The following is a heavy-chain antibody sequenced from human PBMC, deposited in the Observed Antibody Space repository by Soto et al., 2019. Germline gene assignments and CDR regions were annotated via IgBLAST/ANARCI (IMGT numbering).Heavy chain of an antibody. CDR2: IWYDGSNK. J-gene: IGHJ4*02. Sequence: GGSLRLSCAASGFTFSSYGMHWVRQAPGKGLEWVAVIWYDGSNKYYADSVKGRFTISRDNSKNTLYLQMNSLRAEDTAVYYCASLVLHLGELSLAPPFDYWGQGTLVTVSS. V-gene: IGHV3-33*01. CDR1: GFTFSSYG. D-gene: IGHD3-16*02. CDR3: ASLVLHLGELSLAPPFDY.